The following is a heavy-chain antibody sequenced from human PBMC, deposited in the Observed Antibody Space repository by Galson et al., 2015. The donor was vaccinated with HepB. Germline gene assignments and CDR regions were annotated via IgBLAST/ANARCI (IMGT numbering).Heavy chain of an antibody. V-gene: IGHV3-48*04. CDR2: IDVSSSII. Sequence: SLRLSCAASGFIFSSYSMNWVRQAPGKGLEWVSYIDVSSSIIHYGDSVKGRFTISRDNAENSLYLQMNSLRAEDTAVYYCARDRGGSGSHLSYYYGMDVWGQGTTVTVSS. D-gene: IGHD3-10*01. J-gene: IGHJ6*02. CDR1: GFIFSSYS. CDR3: ARDRGGSGSHLSYYYGMDV.